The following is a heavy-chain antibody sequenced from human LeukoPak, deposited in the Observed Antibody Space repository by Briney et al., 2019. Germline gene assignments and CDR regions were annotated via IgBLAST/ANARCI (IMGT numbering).Heavy chain of an antibody. D-gene: IGHD2-21*02. Sequence: ASVKVSCKASGYTFTSYAMHWVRQAPGQRLEWMGWINAGNGNTKYSQKFQGRVTITRDTSASTAYMELSSLRSEDTAVYYCARSPPESDLGYYYYGMDVWGQGTTVTVS. CDR3: ARSPPESDLGYYYYGMDV. CDR1: GYTFTSYA. V-gene: IGHV1-3*01. J-gene: IGHJ6*02. CDR2: INAGNGNT.